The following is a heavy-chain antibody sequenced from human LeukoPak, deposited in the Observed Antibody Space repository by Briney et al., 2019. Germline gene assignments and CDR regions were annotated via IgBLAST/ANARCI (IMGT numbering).Heavy chain of an antibody. CDR3: AKGYSNWYREGWFDS. D-gene: IGHD6-13*01. CDR1: GFTFTFYA. V-gene: IGHV3-23*01. Sequence: PGGSLRLSCAASGFTFTFYAMSWVRQAPGKELEWVSTISASGGATFYADSVKGRFTISRDNSNKNVYLQMNSPSAEDTAVYYCAKGYSNWYREGWFDSWGQGTLVIVSS. J-gene: IGHJ5*01. CDR2: ISASGGAT.